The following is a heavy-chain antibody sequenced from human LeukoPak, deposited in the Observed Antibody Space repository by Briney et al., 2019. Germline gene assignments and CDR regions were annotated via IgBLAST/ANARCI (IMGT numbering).Heavy chain of an antibody. V-gene: IGHV3-30*18. Sequence: PGGSLRLSCAASGFTFSSYGMHWVRQAPGKGLEWVAVISYDGSNKYYADSVKGRLTISRDNSKNTLYLQMNSLRAEDTAVYYCAKDLAVDTAMALDYWGQGTLVTVSS. D-gene: IGHD5-18*01. J-gene: IGHJ4*02. CDR3: AKDLAVDTAMALDY. CDR1: GFTFSSYG. CDR2: ISYDGSNK.